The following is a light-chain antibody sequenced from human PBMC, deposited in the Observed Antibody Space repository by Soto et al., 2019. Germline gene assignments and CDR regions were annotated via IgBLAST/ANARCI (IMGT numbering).Light chain of an antibody. CDR1: GSNIGAPYD. V-gene: IGLV1-40*01. CDR3: QSYDSSLSGYV. CDR2: GST. Sequence: QSVLTQPPSLSGAPGQRVTISCTGSGSNIGAPYDVHWYQHLPGTAPKLLIYGSTNRPSGVPGRFSGSKSGTSASLAITRLQAEDEADYYCQSYDSSLSGYVFGAGTKVTVL. J-gene: IGLJ1*01.